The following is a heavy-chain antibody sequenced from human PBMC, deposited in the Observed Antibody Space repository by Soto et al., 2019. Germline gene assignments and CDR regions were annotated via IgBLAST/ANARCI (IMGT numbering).Heavy chain of an antibody. CDR2: IGTAGDT. CDR1: GFTFSSYG. V-gene: IGHV3-13*01. D-gene: IGHD6-13*01. J-gene: IGHJ6*02. Sequence: GGSLRLSCAASGFTFSSYGMHWVRQATGKGLEWVSAIGTAGDTYYPGSVKGRFTISRENAKNSLYLQMNSLRAGDTAVYYCARGSSSWYGYYYYGMDVWGQGTTVTVSS. CDR3: ARGSSSWYGYYYYGMDV.